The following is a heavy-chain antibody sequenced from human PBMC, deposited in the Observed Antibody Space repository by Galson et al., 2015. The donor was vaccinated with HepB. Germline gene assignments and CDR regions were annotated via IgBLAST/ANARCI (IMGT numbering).Heavy chain of an antibody. CDR3: AKDREGGDYGVFGAFDV. V-gene: IGHV3-9*01. CDR1: GFTFDDSA. CDR2: ISWNSGSI. Sequence: SLRLSCAASGFTFDDSAMHWVRQAPGKGLEWVSGISWNSGSIGYADSVKGRFTISRDNAKNSLYLQMNSLRAEETAFYYCAKDREGGDYGVFGAFDVWGQGTMVTVS. D-gene: IGHD4-17*01. J-gene: IGHJ3*01.